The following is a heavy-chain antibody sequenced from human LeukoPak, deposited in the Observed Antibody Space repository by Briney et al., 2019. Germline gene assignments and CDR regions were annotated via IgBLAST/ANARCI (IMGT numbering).Heavy chain of an antibody. Sequence: GEPLKISCKGSGYSFTNYWIGWVRQLPGKGLEWMGIIYHGDSDTRYSPSFQGQVSISADKSISTAYLQWSSLKASDTAMYYCARLPYGSGTSYKRGYYFDYWGQGTLVTVSS. CDR2: IYHGDSDT. V-gene: IGHV5-51*01. CDR1: GYSFTNYW. CDR3: ARLPYGSGTSYKRGYYFDY. J-gene: IGHJ4*02. D-gene: IGHD3-10*01.